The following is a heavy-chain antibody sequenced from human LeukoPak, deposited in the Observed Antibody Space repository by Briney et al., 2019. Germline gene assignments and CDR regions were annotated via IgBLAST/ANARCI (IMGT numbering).Heavy chain of an antibody. CDR3: ARQHRYCSGGSCYPRVGWFDP. J-gene: IGHJ5*02. V-gene: IGHV3-11*01. D-gene: IGHD2-15*01. CDR2: ISNSGSTI. CDR1: GFTFGDYY. Sequence: GGSLRLSCAASGFTFGDYYMTWVRQAPGKGLEWVSYISNSGSTIYDADSVNGRFTISRDNAKNSLYLQMNTLRAEDTAVYYCARQHRYCSGGSCYPRVGWFDPWGQGTLVTVSS.